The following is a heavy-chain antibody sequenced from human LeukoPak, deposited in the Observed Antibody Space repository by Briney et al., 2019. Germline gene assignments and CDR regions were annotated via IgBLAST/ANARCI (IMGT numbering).Heavy chain of an antibody. Sequence: GGSLRLSCAASGFTFSSYSMNWVRQAPGKGLEWVSAISGSGGSTYYADSVKGRFTISRDNSKNTLYLQMNSLRAEDTAVYYCAKPPHDYSRAVDYWGQGTLVTVSS. CDR2: ISGSGGST. V-gene: IGHV3-23*01. D-gene: IGHD4-11*01. CDR1: GFTFSSYS. CDR3: AKPPHDYSRAVDY. J-gene: IGHJ4*02.